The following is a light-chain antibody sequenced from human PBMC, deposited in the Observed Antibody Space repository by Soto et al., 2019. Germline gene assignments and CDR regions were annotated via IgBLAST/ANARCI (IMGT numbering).Light chain of an antibody. V-gene: IGLV1-40*01. CDR2: DNN. CDR1: SSNIGARFD. CDR3: QSYDSSLRGV. J-gene: IGLJ1*01. Sequence: QSVLTQPHSVSGAPGQRVTISCTGSSSNIGARFDVHWYQQLPGRAPKLLIYDNNNRPSGVPDRFSGSRSGTSASLAITGLQAEDEADYYCQSYDSSLRGVFGTGTKVTVL.